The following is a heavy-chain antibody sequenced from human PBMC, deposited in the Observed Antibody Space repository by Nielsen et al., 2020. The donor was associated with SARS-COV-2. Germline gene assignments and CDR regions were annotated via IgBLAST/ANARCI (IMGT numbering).Heavy chain of an antibody. CDR2: ISSSSSYI. CDR1: GFTFNNAW. CDR3: ARDHLGAFDP. D-gene: IGHD3-16*01. V-gene: IGHV3-21*01. Sequence: GGSLRLSCAASGFTFNNAWMNWVRQAPGKGLEWVSSISSSSSYIYYADSVKGRFTISRDNAKNSLYLQMNSLRAEDTAVYYCARDHLGAFDPWGQGTLVTVSS. J-gene: IGHJ5*02.